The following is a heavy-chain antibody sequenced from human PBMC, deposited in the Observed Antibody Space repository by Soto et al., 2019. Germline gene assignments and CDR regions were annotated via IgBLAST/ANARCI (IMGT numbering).Heavy chain of an antibody. Sequence: SETLSLTCTVSGGSISSGGYYWSWIRQHSGKGLEWIGYIYYSGSTYYNPSLKSRVTISVDTSKNQFSLKLSSVTAADTAVYYCAIYDSSGSRGFQHWGQGTLVTVSS. CDR3: AIYDSSGSRGFQH. D-gene: IGHD3-22*01. J-gene: IGHJ1*01. V-gene: IGHV4-31*03. CDR1: GGSISSGGYY. CDR2: IYYSGST.